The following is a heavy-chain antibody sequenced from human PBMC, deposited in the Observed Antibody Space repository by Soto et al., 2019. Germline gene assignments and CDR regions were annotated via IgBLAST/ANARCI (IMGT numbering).Heavy chain of an antibody. CDR1: GFNFRSYA. V-gene: IGHV3-23*01. J-gene: IGHJ4*02. Sequence: GGPMRLSCAAAGFNFRSYAMSWVRKEPGKGLEWVSAISGSGGSTYYADSVKGRVTISRDNSKNTLYLQMNSLRAEDTDVYYCAKSTDFWSGYSAPFDYWGQGTLVTVSS. D-gene: IGHD3-3*01. CDR3: AKSTDFWSGYSAPFDY. CDR2: ISGSGGST.